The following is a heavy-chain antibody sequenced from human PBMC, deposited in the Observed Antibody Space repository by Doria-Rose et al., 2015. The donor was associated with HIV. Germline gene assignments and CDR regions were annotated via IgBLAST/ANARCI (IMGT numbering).Heavy chain of an antibody. Sequence: VQLLESGGGLVRPGGSLGLSCATSGFTFSSHRINWVRQAPGKGLEWFSSISSTSAYINYADSVRGRFTISRDNARNSLYLQMDSLRAEDTAIYYCATGVTLDYWGQGTLVTVSS. J-gene: IGHJ4*02. CDR1: GFTFSSHR. D-gene: IGHD3-10*01. V-gene: IGHV3-21*01. CDR3: ATGVTLDY. CDR2: ISSTSAYI.